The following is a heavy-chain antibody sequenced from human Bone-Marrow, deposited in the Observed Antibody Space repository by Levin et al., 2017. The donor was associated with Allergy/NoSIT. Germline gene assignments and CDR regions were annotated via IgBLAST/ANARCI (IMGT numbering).Heavy chain of an antibody. CDR3: ARVSAVRHAFDI. V-gene: IGHV3-30-3*01. Sequence: PGGSLRLSCAASGFTFSSYAMHWVRQAPGKGLEWVAVISYDGSNKYYADSVKGRFTISRDNSKNTLYLQMNSLRAEDTAVYYCARVSAVRHAFDIWGQGTLVTVSS. CDR1: GFTFSSYA. J-gene: IGHJ3*02. D-gene: IGHD2/OR15-2a*01. CDR2: ISYDGSNK.